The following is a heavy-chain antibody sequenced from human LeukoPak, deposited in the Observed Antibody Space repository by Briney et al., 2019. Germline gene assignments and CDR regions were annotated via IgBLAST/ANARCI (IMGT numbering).Heavy chain of an antibody. CDR2: INGGGVNT. CDR3: AKDLYSNYGPADY. J-gene: IGHJ4*02. Sequence: GGSLRLSCAASGFTFSSYAMNRVRQAPGKGLEWVSTINGGGVNTHYADSVGGRFTISRDNSKNTLFLQMNSLRDEDTAVYYCAKDLYSNYGPADYWGQGNLVTVSS. CDR1: GFTFSSYA. D-gene: IGHD4-11*01. V-gene: IGHV3-23*01.